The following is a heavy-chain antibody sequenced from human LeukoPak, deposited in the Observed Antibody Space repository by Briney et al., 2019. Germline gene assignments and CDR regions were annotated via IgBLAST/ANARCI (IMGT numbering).Heavy chain of an antibody. CDR3: ARAYSGYEAFDY. J-gene: IGHJ4*02. V-gene: IGHV1-24*01. CDR2: FDPEDGEI. Sequence: ASVKVSCKVSGYTLIELSMHWVRQAPGKGLEWMGGFDPEDGEIIYAQKSQGRVTMTEDTPTDTAYMELSSLTSDDTAVYYCARAYSGYEAFDYWGQGTLVTVSS. CDR1: GYTLIELS. D-gene: IGHD5-12*01.